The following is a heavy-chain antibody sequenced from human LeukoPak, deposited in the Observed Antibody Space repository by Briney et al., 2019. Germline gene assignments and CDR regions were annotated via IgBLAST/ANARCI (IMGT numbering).Heavy chain of an antibody. J-gene: IGHJ4*02. CDR2: IKSKTDGGTT. V-gene: IGHV3-15*01. CDR1: GFTFSNAW. CDR3: TTDTPRLYEALDY. Sequence: GGSLRLSCAASGFTFSNAWMIWVRQAPGKGLEWVGRIKSKTDGGTTDYAAPVKGRFTISRDDSKNTLYPQMNSLKTEDTAVYYCTTDTPRLYEALDYWGQGTLVTVSS. D-gene: IGHD2-2*02.